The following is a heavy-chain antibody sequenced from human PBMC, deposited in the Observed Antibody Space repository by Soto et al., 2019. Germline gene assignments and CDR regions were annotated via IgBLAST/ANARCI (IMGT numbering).Heavy chain of an antibody. Sequence: SETLSLTCTVSGGSISSPLTYCGWIRQPPGKGLEWIGYISYSGNTYYNPSLKSRVTISADTSKNQLSLKLNSVTAADTAVYYCARGGASTWYDWFDPWGQGILVTVSS. V-gene: IGHV4-39*07. J-gene: IGHJ5*02. CDR1: GGSISSPLTY. D-gene: IGHD6-13*01. CDR2: ISYSGNT. CDR3: ARGGASTWYDWFDP.